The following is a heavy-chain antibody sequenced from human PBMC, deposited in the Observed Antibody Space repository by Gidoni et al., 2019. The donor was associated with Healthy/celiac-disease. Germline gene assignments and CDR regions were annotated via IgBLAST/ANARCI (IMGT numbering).Heavy chain of an antibody. J-gene: IGHJ6*02. CDR2: IWYDGSNK. Sequence: QVQLVESGGGVVQPGRSLRLSCAASGFTFSSYGMHWVRQAPGKGREWVAVIWYDGSNKYYADSVKGRFTISRDNSKNTLYLQMNSLRAEDTAVYYCARGPTGIQSMDVWGQGTTVTVSS. CDR1: GFTFSSYG. CDR3: ARGPTGIQSMDV. D-gene: IGHD1-1*01. V-gene: IGHV3-33*01.